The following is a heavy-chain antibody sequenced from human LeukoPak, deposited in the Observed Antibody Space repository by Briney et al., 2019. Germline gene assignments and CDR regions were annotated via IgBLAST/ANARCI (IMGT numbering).Heavy chain of an antibody. V-gene: IGHV4-59*01. CDR1: GGSISSYY. Sequence: SETLSLTCTVSGGSISSYYWSWIRQPPGKGLEWIGYIYYSGSTNYNPSLKSRVTISVDTSKNQFSLRLSSVTAADTAVYYCARDLYGDYANWFDPWGQGTLVTVSS. D-gene: IGHD4-17*01. CDR2: IYYSGST. J-gene: IGHJ5*02. CDR3: ARDLYGDYANWFDP.